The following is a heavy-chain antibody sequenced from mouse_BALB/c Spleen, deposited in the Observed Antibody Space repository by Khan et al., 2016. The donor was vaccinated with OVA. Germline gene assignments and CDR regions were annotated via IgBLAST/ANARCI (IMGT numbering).Heavy chain of an antibody. CDR3: VRHGGFDPYYAMDN. CDR1: GFAFSSYD. J-gene: IGHJ4*01. CDR2: ISSGGSYT. Sequence: EVQLVESGGGLVKPGGSLKLSCAASGFAFSSYDMSWVRQTPEKRLEWVATISSGGSYTKYSDSVKGRFIISRDKARNTLYLQMSSLRSKDTALYYCVRHGGFDPYYAMDNWGQGTSVTVSS. V-gene: IGHV5-9*02.